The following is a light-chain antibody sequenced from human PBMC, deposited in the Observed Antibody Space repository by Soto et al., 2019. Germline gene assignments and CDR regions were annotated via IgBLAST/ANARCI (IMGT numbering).Light chain of an antibody. CDR1: QRLLHSNGNNF. V-gene: IGKV2-28*01. CDR3: MQARQTPYT. Sequence: EIVMTQSPPSLTVTPGEPAPISCRSSQRLLHSNGNNFLDWYLQKPVQSPQLLIYWGFNRASGAPDRVSSSGAGTAFPPISSRVEAEYVGDYYCMQARQTPYTFGQGTKLEIK. J-gene: IGKJ2*01. CDR2: WGF.